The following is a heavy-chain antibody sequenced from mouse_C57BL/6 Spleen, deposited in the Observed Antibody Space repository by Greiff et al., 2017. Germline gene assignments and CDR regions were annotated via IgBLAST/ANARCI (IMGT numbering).Heavy chain of an antibody. D-gene: IGHD2-5*01. J-gene: IGHJ4*01. V-gene: IGHV1-77*01. CDR2: IGPGSGST. CDR3: ATYSNYDYYAMDY. CDR1: GYTFTDYY. Sequence: QVQLQQSGAELVKPGASVKISCKASGYTFTDYYINWVKQRPGQGLEWIGKIGPGSGSTYYNEKLKGNATLTAYKSSSTAYMQLSSLTSEDSAVYFCATYSNYDYYAMDYCGQGTSVTVSS.